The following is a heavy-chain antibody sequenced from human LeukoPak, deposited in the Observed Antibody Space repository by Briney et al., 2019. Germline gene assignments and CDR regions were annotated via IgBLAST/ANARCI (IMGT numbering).Heavy chain of an antibody. CDR3: ATGTPVDF. D-gene: IGHD2-15*01. CDR1: GFTFGDAW. CDR2: IKSKTEGGTI. V-gene: IGHV3-15*01. J-gene: IGHJ4*02. Sequence: TGGSLRLSCAASGFTFGDAWMGWIRQAPGKGLEWVGRIKSKTEGGTIDYAAPVKGRFTISRDDSKNMLFLQTDSLKTEDTAVYFCATGTPVDFWGQGTLVTVSS.